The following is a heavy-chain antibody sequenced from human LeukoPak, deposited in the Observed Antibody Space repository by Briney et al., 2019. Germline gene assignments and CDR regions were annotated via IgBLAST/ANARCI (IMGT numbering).Heavy chain of an antibody. CDR1: GGTFSSYA. J-gene: IGHJ4*02. V-gene: IGHV1-69*13. D-gene: IGHD3-9*01. CDR3: ARGYPRYDILTGYYRPRPYYFDY. Sequence: ASVKVSCKASGGTFSSYAISWVRQAPGQGLEWMGGIIPIFGTANYAQKFQGRVTITADESTSTAYMELSSLRSEDTAVYYCARGYPRYDILTGYYRPRPYYFDYWGQGTLVTVSS. CDR2: IIPIFGTA.